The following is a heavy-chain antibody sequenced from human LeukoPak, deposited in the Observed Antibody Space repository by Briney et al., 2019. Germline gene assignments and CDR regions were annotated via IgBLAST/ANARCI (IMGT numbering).Heavy chain of an antibody. CDR3: ARAADSSLDHGAFDI. CDR1: GYSISSGYY. V-gene: IGHV4-38-2*02. D-gene: IGHD3-22*01. CDR2: IYHSGST. J-gene: IGHJ3*02. Sequence: SETLSLTCTVSGYSISSGYYWGWIRQPPGKGLEWIGSIYHSGSTYYNPSLKSRVTISVDTSKNQFSLKLSSVTAADTAVYYRARAADSSLDHGAFDIWGQGTMVTVSS.